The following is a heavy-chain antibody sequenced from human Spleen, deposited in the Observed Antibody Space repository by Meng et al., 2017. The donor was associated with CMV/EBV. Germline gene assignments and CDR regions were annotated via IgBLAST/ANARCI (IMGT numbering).Heavy chain of an antibody. CDR1: GFTFTGYY. D-gene: IGHD6-19*01. V-gene: IGHV1-2*02. CDR3: ARGRQWLADHYLDY. Sequence: ASVKVSCKASGFTFTGYYIHWMRQAPGQGLEWMGWINPDSGDPNYAQKFQGRVTMARDTSISTAHMELSRLRSDDRAVYYCARGRQWLADHYLDYWGQGTLVTVSS. CDR2: INPDSGDP. J-gene: IGHJ4*02.